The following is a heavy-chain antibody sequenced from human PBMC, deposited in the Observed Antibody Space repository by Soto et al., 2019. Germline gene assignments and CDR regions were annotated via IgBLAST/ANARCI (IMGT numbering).Heavy chain of an antibody. CDR2: ISSSSSYI. CDR1: GFTFSSYS. D-gene: IGHD1-1*01. CDR3: ARYFSEGELDYYYRIAA. J-gene: IGHJ6*02. V-gene: IGHV3-21*01. Sequence: GGSLRLSCAASGFTFSSYSMNWVRQAPGKGLEWVSSISSSSSYIYYADSVKGRFTISRDNAKNSLYLQMNSLRAEDTAVYYCARYFSEGELDYYYRIAARRQAPTITV.